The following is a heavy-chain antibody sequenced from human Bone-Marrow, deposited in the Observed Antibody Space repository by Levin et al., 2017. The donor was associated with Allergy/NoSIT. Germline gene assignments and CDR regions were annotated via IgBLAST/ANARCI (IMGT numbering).Heavy chain of an antibody. D-gene: IGHD4-17*01. V-gene: IGHV1-18*01. CDR1: GYTFNNFG. J-gene: IGHJ4*02. CDR3: AREGNYGDSWIDF. Sequence: GESLKISCKTSGYTFNNFGITWVRRAPGQGLEWMGWISGYNGNTNYAPKFYDRVTMTTDTSTSTAFMELWSLRSDDTAVYYCAREGNYGDSWIDFWGQGTLVTVSS. CDR2: ISGYNGNT.